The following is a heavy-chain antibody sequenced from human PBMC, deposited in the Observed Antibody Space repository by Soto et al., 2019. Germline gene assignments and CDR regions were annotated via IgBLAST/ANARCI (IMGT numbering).Heavy chain of an antibody. CDR3: AKGEGWLRLMDY. D-gene: IGHD5-12*01. Sequence: QVQLVESGGGVVQPGRSLRLSCAASGFTFSSYGMHWVRQAPGKGLEWVAVISYDGSNKYYADSVKGRFTISRDNSKNSLYLQMNSMRAEDTAVYSCAKGEGWLRLMDYWGQGTLVTVSS. CDR1: GFTFSSYG. V-gene: IGHV3-30*18. CDR2: ISYDGSNK. J-gene: IGHJ4*02.